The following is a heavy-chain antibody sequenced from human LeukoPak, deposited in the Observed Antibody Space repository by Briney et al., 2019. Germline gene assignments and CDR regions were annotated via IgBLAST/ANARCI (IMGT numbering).Heavy chain of an antibody. Sequence: ASVKVSCKASGYTFTGYYMHWVRQAPGPGLEWMGWINPNSGGTNYAQKFQGRVTMTRDTSISTAYMELSRLRSDDTAVYYCARLPRPHFPSLPYWGQGTLVTVSS. CDR2: INPNSGGT. V-gene: IGHV1-2*02. CDR3: ARLPRPHFPSLPY. D-gene: IGHD3-3*02. J-gene: IGHJ4*02. CDR1: GYTFTGYY.